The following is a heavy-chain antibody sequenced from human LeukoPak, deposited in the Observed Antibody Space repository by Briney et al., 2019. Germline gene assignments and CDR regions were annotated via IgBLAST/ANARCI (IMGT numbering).Heavy chain of an antibody. CDR1: GFTFDDYT. V-gene: IGHV3-43*01. Sequence: GGSLRLSCAASGFTFDDYTMHWVRQAPGKGLEWVSLISWDGGSTYYADSVKGRFTISRDNSKNSLYLQMNSLRTEDTALYYCATTPPGYWGQGTLVTVSS. D-gene: IGHD4-17*01. CDR3: ATTPPGY. CDR2: ISWDGGST. J-gene: IGHJ4*02.